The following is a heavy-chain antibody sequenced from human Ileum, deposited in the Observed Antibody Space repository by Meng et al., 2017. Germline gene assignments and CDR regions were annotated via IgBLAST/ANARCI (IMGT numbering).Heavy chain of an antibody. CDR1: GGSVSSNIAA. Sequence: QVQLQQSGSGLVKPSQTLSLPGAVSGGSVSSNIAAWNWIRQSPLRGLEWLGRTYYRSKWYSEYAVSVKSRISITPDTSKNQFSLQMNSVTPEDTAVYYCASGSGSLDYWGPGTLVTVSS. CDR2: TYYRSKWYS. J-gene: IGHJ4*02. D-gene: IGHD3-3*01. V-gene: IGHV6-1*01. CDR3: ASGSGSLDY.